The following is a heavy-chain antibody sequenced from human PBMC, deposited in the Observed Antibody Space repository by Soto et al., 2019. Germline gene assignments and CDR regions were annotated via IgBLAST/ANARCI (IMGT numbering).Heavy chain of an antibody. J-gene: IGHJ6*02. D-gene: IGHD2-2*02. V-gene: IGHV1-8*01. Sequence: ASVKVSCKASRYTFISYDINWVRQATGQGLEWMGWMNPNSANTGYAQNFQGRVTMTRNTSTSTAYMELSSLRSDDTAVYYCASSGYCSSTSCYTYYYYYGMDVWGQGTTVTVSS. CDR2: MNPNSANT. CDR1: RYTFISYD. CDR3: ASSGYCSSTSCYTYYYYYGMDV.